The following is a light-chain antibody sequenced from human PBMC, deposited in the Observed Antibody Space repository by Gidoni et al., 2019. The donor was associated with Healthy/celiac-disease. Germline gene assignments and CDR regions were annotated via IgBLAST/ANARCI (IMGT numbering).Light chain of an antibody. Sequence: ELVLTQSPATLSLSPGERATLSCRASQSVSSYLAWDQQKPGQAPRLLIYDASNRATGIPARFSGSGSGTDFTLTISSLEPEDFAVYYCQQRSNWPRTFGPGTKVDIK. CDR2: DAS. V-gene: IGKV3-11*01. J-gene: IGKJ3*01. CDR3: QQRSNWPRT. CDR1: QSVSSY.